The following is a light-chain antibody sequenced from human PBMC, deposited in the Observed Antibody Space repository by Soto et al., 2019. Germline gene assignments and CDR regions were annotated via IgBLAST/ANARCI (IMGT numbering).Light chain of an antibody. CDR2: DAS. Sequence: DIQMTQSPSSFSASVGDRFTITCRASQNVFTWLAWYQHRPGKAPKLLISDASILESGVPSRFSGSGSGTEFTLTITSLQSDDFATYYCQEYNSHSFGGGTKVDI. V-gene: IGKV1-5*01. J-gene: IGKJ4*01. CDR1: QNVFTW. CDR3: QEYNSHS.